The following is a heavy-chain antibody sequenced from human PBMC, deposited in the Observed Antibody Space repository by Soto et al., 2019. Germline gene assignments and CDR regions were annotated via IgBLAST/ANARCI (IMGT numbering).Heavy chain of an antibody. CDR3: ARNSLALRKNNWFDP. J-gene: IGHJ5*02. V-gene: IGHV4-39*01. Sequence: SETLSLTCTVSGDSIISSDFYWGWVRQPPGKGLEWIGSIFYLGSSYYNPSLKSRVTMSVDTSKSQFSLRLRSVTAADTALYFCARNSLALRKNNWFDPWGQGIMVTVSS. D-gene: IGHD2-15*01. CDR1: GDSIISSDFY. CDR2: IFYLGSS.